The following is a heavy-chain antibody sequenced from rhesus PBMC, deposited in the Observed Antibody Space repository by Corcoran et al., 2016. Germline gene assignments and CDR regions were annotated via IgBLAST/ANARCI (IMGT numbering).Heavy chain of an antibody. D-gene: IGHD6-37*01. CDR3: TRVGRWLAHTYFDY. V-gene: IGHV3-100*02. J-gene: IGHJ4*01. CDR1: GFTFSSYE. Sequence: DVQLVESGGGLVKPGGSLRLSCVASGFTFSSYEMHWVRQAPGKGLEWVSVISESGGTIYYADSVKGRFTISRDNSQNSLFLQMNSLRAEDTAVYYCTRVGRWLAHTYFDYWGQGVLVTVSS. CDR2: ISESGGTI.